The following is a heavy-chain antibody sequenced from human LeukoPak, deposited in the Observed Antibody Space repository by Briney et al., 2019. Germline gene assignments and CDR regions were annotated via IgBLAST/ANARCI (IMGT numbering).Heavy chain of an antibody. CDR3: ARGDAVAGFFDY. D-gene: IGHD6-19*01. CDR2: IIPIFGTA. CDR1: GGTFSSHA. V-gene: IGHV1-69*13. J-gene: IGHJ4*02. Sequence: GASVKVSCKASGGTFSSHAISWVRQAPGQGLEWMGGIIPIFGTANYAQKFQGRVTITADESTSTAYMELSSLRSEDTAVYYCARGDAVAGFFDYWGQGTLVTVSS.